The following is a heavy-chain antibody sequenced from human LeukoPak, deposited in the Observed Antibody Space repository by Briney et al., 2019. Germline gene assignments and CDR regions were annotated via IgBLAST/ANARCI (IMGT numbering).Heavy chain of an antibody. J-gene: IGHJ4*02. CDR2: ISSSGSTI. D-gene: IGHD2-2*01. Sequence: PGGSLRLSCAASGFTFSSYEMNWVRQAPGKGLEGVAYISSSGSTIYYPDSVKGRFTISRDNARISLYLEMNSLRAEDTAVYYCARRYCSSTSCLFAYWGQGTLVTVSS. V-gene: IGHV3-48*03. CDR3: ARRYCSSTSCLFAY. CDR1: GFTFSSYE.